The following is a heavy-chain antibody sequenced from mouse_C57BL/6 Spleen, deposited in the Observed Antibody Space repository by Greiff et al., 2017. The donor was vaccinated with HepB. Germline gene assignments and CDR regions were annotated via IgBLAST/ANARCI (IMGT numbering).Heavy chain of an antibody. V-gene: IGHV1-82*01. D-gene: IGHD2-4*01. CDR2: IYPGDGDT. CDR1: GYAFSSSW. J-gene: IGHJ2*01. CDR3: ARSMIKYYFDY. Sequence: QVQLQQSGPELVKPGASVKISCKASGYAFSSSWMNWVKQRPGKGLEWIGRIYPGDGDTNYNGKFKGKATLTADKSSSTAYMQLSSLTSEDSAVYFCARSMIKYYFDYGGQGTTLTVSS.